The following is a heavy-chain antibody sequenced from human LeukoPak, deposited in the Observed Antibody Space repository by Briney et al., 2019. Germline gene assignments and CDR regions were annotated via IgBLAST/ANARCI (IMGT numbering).Heavy chain of an antibody. J-gene: IGHJ3*02. Sequence: PGGSLRLSCAASGFTFSSYGMHWVRQAPGKGLEWVAFIRYDGSNKYYADSVKGRFTISRDNSKNTLYLQMNSLRAEDTAVYYCAKDIGYCSSTSCYARDDAFDIWGQGTMVTVSS. CDR2: IRYDGSNK. V-gene: IGHV3-30*02. CDR3: AKDIGYCSSTSCYARDDAFDI. D-gene: IGHD2-2*01. CDR1: GFTFSSYG.